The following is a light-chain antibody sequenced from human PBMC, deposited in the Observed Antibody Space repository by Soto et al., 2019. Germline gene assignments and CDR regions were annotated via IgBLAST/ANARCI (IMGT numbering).Light chain of an antibody. CDR1: SSNIGAGYD. Sequence: SVLTQPPSVSGAPGQRVTISCTGSSSNIGAGYDVHWYQQLPGTAPKLLIYGNSNRPSGVPDRVSGSKSGTSASLAITGLQAEDEADYYCQSYDSSLSGFYVFGTGTKVTVL. V-gene: IGLV1-40*01. CDR3: QSYDSSLSGFYV. CDR2: GNS. J-gene: IGLJ1*01.